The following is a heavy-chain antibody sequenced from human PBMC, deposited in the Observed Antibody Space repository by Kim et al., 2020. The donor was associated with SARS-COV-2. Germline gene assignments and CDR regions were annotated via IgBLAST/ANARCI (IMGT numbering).Heavy chain of an antibody. CDR2: VYIGDSDT. CDR3: ARGGKGDSLNWFDP. Sequence: GESLKISCKASGLQFVNYWIGWVRQMPGKGLEWMGVVYIGDSDTRYSPSFQGQVTISVDRSIITAYLQWSSLKASDTAMYYCARGGKGDSLNWFDPWGQGTLVIVSS. V-gene: IGHV5-51*01. D-gene: IGHD2-21*02. CDR1: GLQFVNYW. J-gene: IGHJ5*02.